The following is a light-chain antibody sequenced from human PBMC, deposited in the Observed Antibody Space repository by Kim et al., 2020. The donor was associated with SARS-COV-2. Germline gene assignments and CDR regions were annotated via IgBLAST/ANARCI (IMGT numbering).Light chain of an antibody. Sequence: DIQMTQSPSSLSASVGDRVTITCQASQDISNYLSWYQQELGKAPKLLIFDASNLETGVPSRFSGSGSGTDFTFTISSLQPEDIATYYCQQYDGLPYTFGQGTKLEI. J-gene: IGKJ2*01. CDR2: DAS. CDR1: QDISNY. V-gene: IGKV1-33*01. CDR3: QQYDGLPYT.